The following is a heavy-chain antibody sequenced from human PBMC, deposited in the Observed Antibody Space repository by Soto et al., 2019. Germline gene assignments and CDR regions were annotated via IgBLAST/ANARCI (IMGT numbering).Heavy chain of an antibody. CDR1: GFTFYSYS. Sequence: GGSLRLSCEASGFTFYSYSLYWVRQAPGKGLEWVASISSHSNYKNYAESVKGRFTISRDNAKNSLFLQMDRLRAEDTAVYYCVRVHPADSSGYSFYNWGQGTRVTVSS. J-gene: IGHJ4*01. CDR2: ISSHSNYK. V-gene: IGHV3-21*06. D-gene: IGHD3-22*01. CDR3: VRVHPADSSGYSFYN.